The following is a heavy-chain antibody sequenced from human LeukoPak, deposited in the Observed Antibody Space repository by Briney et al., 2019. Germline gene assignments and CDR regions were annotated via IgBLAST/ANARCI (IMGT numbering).Heavy chain of an antibody. CDR1: GYTFTIAD. D-gene: IGHD1-26*01. CDR3: ARAATMWELRLSY. CDR2: MNPNSGNT. J-gene: IGHJ4*02. Sequence: PTLTVSSKPSGYTFTIADINWVRQAPGQGLEWMGWMNPNSGNTGYAQKFQGRVTMTRNTAISTAYMELSSLRSEDTAVYYCARAATMWELRLSYWGQGTLVTVSS. V-gene: IGHV1-8*01.